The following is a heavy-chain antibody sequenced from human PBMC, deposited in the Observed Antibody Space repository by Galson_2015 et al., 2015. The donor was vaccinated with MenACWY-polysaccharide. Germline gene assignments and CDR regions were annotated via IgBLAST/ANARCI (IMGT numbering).Heavy chain of an antibody. D-gene: IGHD1-1*01. CDR2: ISPDSGDT. J-gene: IGHJ4*02. Sequence: SVKVSCKASGYTFTGYYMHWVRQAPGQGLEWMGRISPDSGDTNYAQKFQGRVTMTRDTSISTAYMELSRLRSDGTTVYYCARQLDASFDYWGQGTLVTVSS. CDR1: GYTFTGYY. V-gene: IGHV1-2*06. CDR3: ARQLDASFDY.